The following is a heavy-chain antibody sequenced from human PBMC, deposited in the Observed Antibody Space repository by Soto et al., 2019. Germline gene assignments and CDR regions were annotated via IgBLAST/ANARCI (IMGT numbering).Heavy chain of an antibody. Sequence: TCAISGDSVSSNSAAWNWIRQSPSRGLEWLGRTYYRSKWYNDYAVSVKSRITINPDTSKNQFSLQLNSVTPEDTAGYYCVRSLGLPPDGRDVWGDGTTVIVSS. V-gene: IGHV6-1*01. CDR1: GDSVSSNSAA. J-gene: IGHJ6*02. CDR2: TYYRSKWYN. CDR3: VRSLGLPPDGRDV.